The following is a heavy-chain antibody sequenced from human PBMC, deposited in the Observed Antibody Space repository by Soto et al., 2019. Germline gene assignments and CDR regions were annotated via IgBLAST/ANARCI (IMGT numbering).Heavy chain of an antibody. J-gene: IGHJ6*02. CDR1: GFTFSSYW. CDR2: IKQDGSEK. V-gene: IGHV3-7*01. CDR3: AREWLLYYYYGMDV. D-gene: IGHD3-22*01. Sequence: GESLKISCAASGFTFSSYWMSWVRQAPGKGLEWVANIKQDGSEKYYVDSVKGRFTISRDNAKNSLYLQMNSLRAEDTAVYYCAREWLLYYYYGMDVWGQGTTVTVSS.